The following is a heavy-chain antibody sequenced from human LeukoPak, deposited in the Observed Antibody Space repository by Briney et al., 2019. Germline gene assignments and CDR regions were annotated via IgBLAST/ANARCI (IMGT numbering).Heavy chain of an antibody. V-gene: IGHV4-34*01. CDR2: IDDGGNT. CDR3: ARFSKMTWGDWGDAFDA. CDR1: GGSFSDYF. Sequence: SETLSLMCSVYGGSFSDYFWSWIRQPPGKGLEWIGEIDDGGNTNYNPSLMSRVIVAMEKSKKQFSLVMRSVTAADTAIYYCARFSKMTWGDWGDAFDAWGQGTTVIVSS. D-gene: IGHD2-21*02. J-gene: IGHJ3*01.